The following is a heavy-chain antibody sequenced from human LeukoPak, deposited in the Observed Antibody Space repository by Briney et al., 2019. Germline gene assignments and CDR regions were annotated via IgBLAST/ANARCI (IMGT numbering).Heavy chain of an antibody. CDR1: GFTFSNAW. J-gene: IGHJ4*02. Sequence: PGGSLRLSCAASGFTFSNAWMSWVRQAPGKGLEWFGRIKSKTDGGTTDYAAPVKGRFTISRDDSKNTLYLQMNSLKTEDTAVYYCTTGRLYSSGWYYVYWGQGTLVTVSS. CDR3: TTGRLYSSGWYYVY. V-gene: IGHV3-15*01. D-gene: IGHD6-19*01. CDR2: IKSKTDGGTT.